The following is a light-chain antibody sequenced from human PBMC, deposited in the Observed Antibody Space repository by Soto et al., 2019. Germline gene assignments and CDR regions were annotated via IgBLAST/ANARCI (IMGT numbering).Light chain of an antibody. Sequence: EIVMTQSPGTLSLSPGDTATLSCRASHSLGSDLAWYQQTPGQAPRLLIFGASARPTGIPAKISGSGSGTDFPLTISSLEPEDFAVYYCQQYGSSPLTFGGGTKVDIK. CDR1: HSLGSD. V-gene: IGKV3-20*01. J-gene: IGKJ4*01. CDR2: GAS. CDR3: QQYGSSPLT.